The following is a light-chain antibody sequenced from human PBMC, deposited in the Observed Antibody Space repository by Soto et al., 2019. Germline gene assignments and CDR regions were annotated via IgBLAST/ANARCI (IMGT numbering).Light chain of an antibody. Sequence: EIVLTRSPATLSLSPGERATLSCRASETIRGLLAWYQQRPGQPPRLLIYGASTRATGVPARFSGSGSETEFTLTISSLQPEDFAIYYCHQYNNWPSWTFGQGTKVDIK. CDR3: HQYNNWPSWT. CDR1: ETIRGL. CDR2: GAS. J-gene: IGKJ1*01. V-gene: IGKV3-15*01.